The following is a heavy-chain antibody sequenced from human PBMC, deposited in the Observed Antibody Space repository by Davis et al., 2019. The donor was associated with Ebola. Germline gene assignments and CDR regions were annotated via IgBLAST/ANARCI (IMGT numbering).Heavy chain of an antibody. CDR1: GYTFTTYD. J-gene: IGHJ5*02. V-gene: IGHV1-8*01. Sequence: APAKVSCKASGYTFTTYDINWVRQATGQGLEWMGWMNPDSGNTGYAQKFQGRVTVTRNTSISTAYMELSSLTADDTAVYYCARTKSHRWGTISSWFDPWGQGTLVTVSS. CDR3: ARTKSHRWGTISSWFDP. CDR2: MNPDSGNT. D-gene: IGHD2-8*01.